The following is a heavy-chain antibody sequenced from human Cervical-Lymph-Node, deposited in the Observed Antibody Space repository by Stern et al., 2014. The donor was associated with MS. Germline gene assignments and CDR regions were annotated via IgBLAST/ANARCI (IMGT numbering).Heavy chain of an antibody. CDR1: GFTFSNSW. Sequence: EVQLVESGGALAQPGGSLRLSCAASGFTFSNSWIHWVRQTPGKGLVWVSRVNPDGTWTNYAESVKGRFTISRDNAKNTVYLQMRSLKVEDTAVYYCASAVDCGDGRCHPYPYNGMDVWGQGATVTVSS. V-gene: IGHV3-74*02. D-gene: IGHD2-21*01. CDR3: ASAVDCGDGRCHPYPYNGMDV. CDR2: VNPDGTWT. J-gene: IGHJ6*02.